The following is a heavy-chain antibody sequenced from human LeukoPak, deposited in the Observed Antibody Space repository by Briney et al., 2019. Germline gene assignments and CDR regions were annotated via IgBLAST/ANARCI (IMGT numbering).Heavy chain of an antibody. CDR2: IYYSGST. J-gene: IGHJ4*02. CDR3: ARIGHEDYYFDY. CDR1: GGSISSYY. V-gene: IGHV4-59*01. Sequence: PSETLSLTCTVSGGSISSYYWSWLRQPPGKGLEWIGYIYYSGSTNYNPSLKSRVTISVDTSKYQFSLKLSSVTAADTAVYYCARIGHEDYYFDYWGQGTLVTVSS.